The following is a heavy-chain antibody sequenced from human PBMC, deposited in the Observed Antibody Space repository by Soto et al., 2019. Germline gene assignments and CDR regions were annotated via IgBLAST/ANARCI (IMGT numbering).Heavy chain of an antibody. CDR2: ITPMFGTA. CDR1: GGTFSSYV. D-gene: IGHD3-22*01. V-gene: IGHV1-69*12. CDR3: ARSRVALISPGYYYFAMDA. J-gene: IGHJ6*02. Sequence: VKLVQSGAEVKKPGSSVKVSCKASGGTFSSYVISWVRQAPGQGLEWMGGITPMFGTAKYAQKCQGRATITADEYTRTAYLELSSLRSDDTAVYYCARSRVALISPGYYYFAMDAWGQGTSVTAFS.